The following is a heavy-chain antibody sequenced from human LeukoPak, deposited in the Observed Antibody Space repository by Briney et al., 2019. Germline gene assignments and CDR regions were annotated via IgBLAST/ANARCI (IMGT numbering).Heavy chain of an antibody. J-gene: IGHJ6*03. CDR3: AKGSKAVLFTRDHYMDV. D-gene: IGHD6-19*01. CDR2: ISGSGGST. Sequence: GGSLRLSCAASGFTFSSYGMSWVRQAPGKGLEWVSAISGSGGSTYYADSAKGRFTISRDNSKNTLYLQMNSLRAEDTAVYFCAKGSKAVLFTRDHYMDVWGKGTTVTISS. CDR1: GFTFSSYG. V-gene: IGHV3-23*01.